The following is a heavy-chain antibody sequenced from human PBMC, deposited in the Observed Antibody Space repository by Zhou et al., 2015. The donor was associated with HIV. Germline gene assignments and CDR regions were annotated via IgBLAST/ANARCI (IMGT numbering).Heavy chain of an antibody. CDR1: GYTFTGYY. CDR3: ARLDSSGWFNPTRLFDY. J-gene: IGHJ4*02. CDR2: INPNSGGT. D-gene: IGHD6-19*01. V-gene: IGHV1-2*02. Sequence: QVQLVQSGAEVKKPGASVKVSCKASGYTFTGYYMHWVRQAPGQGLEWMGWINPNSGGTNYAQKFQGRVTMTRDTSISTAYMELSRLRSDDTAVYYCARLDSSGWFNPTRLFDYWGQGTLVTVSS.